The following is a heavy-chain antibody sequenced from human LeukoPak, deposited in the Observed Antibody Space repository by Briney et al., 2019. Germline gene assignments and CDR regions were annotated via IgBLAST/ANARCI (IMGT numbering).Heavy chain of an antibody. V-gene: IGHV4-59*08. D-gene: IGHD6-6*01. CDR1: GGSISSYY. Sequence: SETLSLTCTVSGGSISSYYWTWIRQPPGKGLGLEWIGYIYYSGGTNYNPSLKSRVTISIDTSKNQVSLKLSSVTAAGTAVYYCARLWDSSSSLDYWGQGTLVTVSS. J-gene: IGHJ4*02. CDR3: ARLWDSSSSLDY. CDR2: IYYSGGT.